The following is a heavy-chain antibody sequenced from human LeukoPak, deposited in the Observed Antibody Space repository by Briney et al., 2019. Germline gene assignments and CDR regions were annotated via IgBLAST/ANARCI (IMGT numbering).Heavy chain of an antibody. J-gene: IGHJ6*04. CDR3: ARDAHDYGDPGPYGMDV. CDR1: GGTFSSYA. CDR2: IIPIFGTA. V-gene: IGHV1-69*06. D-gene: IGHD4-17*01. Sequence: ASVKVSCKASGGTFSSYAISWVRQAPGQGLEWMGGIIPIFGTANYAQKFQGRVTITADKSTSTAYMELSSLRSEDTAVYYRARDAHDYGDPGPYGMDVWGKGTTVTVSS.